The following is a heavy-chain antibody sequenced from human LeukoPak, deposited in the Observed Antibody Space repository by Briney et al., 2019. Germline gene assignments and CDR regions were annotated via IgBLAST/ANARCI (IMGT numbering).Heavy chain of an antibody. J-gene: IGHJ3*02. CDR2: IYYSGST. V-gene: IGHV4-59*01. CDR1: VGSISSYY. Sequence: KASETLSLTCTVSVGSISSYYWSWIRQPPGKGLEWIGYIYYSGSTNYNPSLKSRVTISVDTSKNQFSLKLSSVTAADTAVYYCAREPTPGIWGQGTMVTVSS. CDR3: AREPTPGI.